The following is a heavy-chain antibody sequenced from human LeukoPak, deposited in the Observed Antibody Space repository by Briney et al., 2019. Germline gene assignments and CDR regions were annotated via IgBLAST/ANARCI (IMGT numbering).Heavy chain of an antibody. V-gene: IGHV1-18*01. CDR1: GYTFTSYG. CDR2: ISAYNGNT. D-gene: IGHD3-10*01. CDR3: ARDRGSGSYYTPLDY. J-gene: IGHJ4*02. Sequence: GASVKVSCKASGYTFTSYGISWVRQAPGQGLEWMGWISAYNGNTNYAQKLQGRVTMTTDTSTSTAYMELRSLRSDDTAVYYCARDRGSGSYYTPLDYWGQGTLVTVSS.